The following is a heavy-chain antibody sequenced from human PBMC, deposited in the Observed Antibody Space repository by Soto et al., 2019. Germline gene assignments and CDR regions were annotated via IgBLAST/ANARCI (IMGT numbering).Heavy chain of an antibody. J-gene: IGHJ6*03. Sequence: QVQLVQSGAEVKKPGASVKVSFKVSGYTLTELSMHWVRQAPGKGLEWMGGFDPEDGETIYAQKFQGRVTMTEDTSTDTAYMELSSLRSEDTAVYYCAARGYYYGSGSPAWYYYMDVWGKGTTVTVSS. CDR2: FDPEDGET. D-gene: IGHD3-10*01. CDR1: GYTLTELS. V-gene: IGHV1-24*01. CDR3: AARGYYYGSGSPAWYYYMDV.